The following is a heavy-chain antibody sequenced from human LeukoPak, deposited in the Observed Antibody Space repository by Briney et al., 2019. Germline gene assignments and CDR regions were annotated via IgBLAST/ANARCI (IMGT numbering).Heavy chain of an antibody. J-gene: IGHJ4*02. V-gene: IGHV3-64*04. CDR1: GFTFSSYF. CDR2: ISTNGGNT. Sequence: GGSLRLSCSASGFTFSSYFMHWVRQAPGKGLEYVSAISTNGGNTYYADSVKGRFTISRDNAKNSLYLQMNSLRAEDTAVYYCARARTYSGYDGGYFFDYWGQGTLVTVSS. CDR3: ARARTYSGYDGGYFFDY. D-gene: IGHD5-12*01.